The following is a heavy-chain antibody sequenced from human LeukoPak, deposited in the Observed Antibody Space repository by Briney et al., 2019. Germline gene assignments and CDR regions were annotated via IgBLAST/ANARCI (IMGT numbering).Heavy chain of an antibody. V-gene: IGHV7-4-1*02. CDR2: INTNTGNP. CDR3: ARSYYDYVWGSSHYYYYYMDV. D-gene: IGHD3-16*01. J-gene: IGHJ6*03. Sequence: ASVKVSCKASGGTFSSYAISWVRQAPGQGLEWMGWINTNTGNPTYAQGFTGRFVFSLDTSVSTAYLQISSLKAEDTAVYYCARSYYDYVWGSSHYYYYYMDVWGKGTTVTVSS. CDR1: GGTFSSYA.